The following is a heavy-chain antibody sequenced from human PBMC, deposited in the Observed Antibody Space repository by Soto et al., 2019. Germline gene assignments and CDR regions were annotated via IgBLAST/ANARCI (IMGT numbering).Heavy chain of an antibody. J-gene: IGHJ4*02. V-gene: IGHV4-30-2*01. Sequence: QLQLQESGSGLVKPSQTLSLTCAVSGGSISSGGYPWSWIRQPPGKGLEWIGYIYHSGSNYYNPSLKSRVTISVDRSKNQSSLKLGSVTAADTAVYYCARGQVVAARHWGQGTLVTDSS. D-gene: IGHD2-15*01. CDR3: ARGQVVAARH. CDR1: GGSISSGGYP. CDR2: IYHSGSN.